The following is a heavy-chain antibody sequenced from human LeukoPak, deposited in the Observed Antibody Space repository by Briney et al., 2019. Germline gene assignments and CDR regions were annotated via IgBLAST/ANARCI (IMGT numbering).Heavy chain of an antibody. CDR1: GFTFSSYA. J-gene: IGHJ4*02. Sequence: GGSLRLSCAASGFTFSSYAMSWVRQSPGKGLEWVSAISGSGVSTYYADSVKGRFTISRDNSKNTLYLQMNSLRPEDTAVYYCAKAEGATLKALFDYWGQGTLVTVSS. V-gene: IGHV3-23*01. CDR3: AKAEGATLKALFDY. D-gene: IGHD1-26*01. CDR2: ISGSGVST.